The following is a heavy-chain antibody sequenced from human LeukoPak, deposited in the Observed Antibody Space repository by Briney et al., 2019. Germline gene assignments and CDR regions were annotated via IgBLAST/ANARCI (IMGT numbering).Heavy chain of an antibody. J-gene: IGHJ2*01. V-gene: IGHV4-59*12. CDR1: GGSINNYY. D-gene: IGHD2-2*01. CDR2: IYYSGST. Sequence: SETLSLTCTVSGGSINNYYWSWIRQSPGKGLEWIGDIYYSGSTYYNPSLKSRVTISVDTSKNQFSLKLSSVTAADTAVYYCARESSTSSQHYFDLWGRGTLVTVSS. CDR3: ARESSTSSQHYFDL.